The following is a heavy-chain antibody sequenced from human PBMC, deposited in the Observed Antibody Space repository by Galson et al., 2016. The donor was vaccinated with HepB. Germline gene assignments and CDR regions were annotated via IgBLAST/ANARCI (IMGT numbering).Heavy chain of an antibody. J-gene: IGHJ4*02. CDR3: AKGGYYDFWTDYFIGY. CDR1: GFTFSTYS. Sequence: SLRLSCAASGFTFSTYSMNWVRQAPGKGLQWVSGISDSATSTYYADSVKGRFTISRDNSKNTLFLQMNSLRAEDTAVYYCAKGGYYDFWTDYFIGYWGQGTLVTVSS. CDR2: ISDSATST. D-gene: IGHD3/OR15-3a*01. V-gene: IGHV3-23*01.